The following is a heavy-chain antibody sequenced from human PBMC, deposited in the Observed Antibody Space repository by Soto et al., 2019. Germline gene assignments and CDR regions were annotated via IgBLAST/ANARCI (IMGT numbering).Heavy chain of an antibody. V-gene: IGHV1-3*01. CDR1: GYFFTSYA. Sequence: QVQLVQSGPEVKKTGASVKVSCRASGYFFTSYAIHWVRQAPGPRLEWLGWINAANGHTKYSQNFQGRVIITRDTSANTVYMEVSSLKSGDTAVYYWARGSIAVAGRNQLDYWGQGTRVTVFS. CDR2: INAANGHT. D-gene: IGHD6-19*01. J-gene: IGHJ4*02. CDR3: ARGSIAVAGRNQLDY.